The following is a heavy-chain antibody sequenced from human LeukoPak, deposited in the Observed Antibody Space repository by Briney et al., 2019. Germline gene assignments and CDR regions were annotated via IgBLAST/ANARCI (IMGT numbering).Heavy chain of an antibody. Sequence: GGSLRLSCAASGFTFSSYSMNWVRQAPGKGLEWVSRINSDGSSTSYADSVKGRFTISRDNAKNTLYLQMNSLRAEDTAVYYCARVVMGGIWFDPWGQGTLVTVSS. J-gene: IGHJ5*02. V-gene: IGHV3-74*01. CDR1: GFTFSSYS. CDR3: ARVVMGGIWFDP. CDR2: INSDGSST. D-gene: IGHD2-8*01.